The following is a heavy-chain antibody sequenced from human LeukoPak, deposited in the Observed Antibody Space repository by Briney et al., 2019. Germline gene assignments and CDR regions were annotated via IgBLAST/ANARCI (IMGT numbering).Heavy chain of an antibody. D-gene: IGHD3-22*01. CDR3: ARGRYYSYTRGYHYGGGLDY. Sequence: SETLSLTCTVSGASISRYYWSWLRQPPGEGLGWIGYIYYSGSTNYNPSLKSRLIISVDTSTNQFSLKLNSVTAADTAVYYCARGRYYSYTRGYHYGGGLDYWGQGTLVTVSS. J-gene: IGHJ4*02. V-gene: IGHV4-59*01. CDR1: GASISRYY. CDR2: IYYSGST.